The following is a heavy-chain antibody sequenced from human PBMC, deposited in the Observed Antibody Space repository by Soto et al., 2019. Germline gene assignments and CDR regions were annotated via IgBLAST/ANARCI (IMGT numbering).Heavy chain of an antibody. V-gene: IGHV1-18*04. CDR3: ARKGYIGNFAMDV. CDR1: GYTIKSYV. J-gene: IGHJ6*02. D-gene: IGHD5-12*01. CDR2: XSXXDXXX. Sequence: APVKVSCKASGYTIKSYVVMWVRKAPGQGLEXMGXXSXXDXXXXXAXXFQGRVIMNTDTSTATASRDPRGLRSDDTAVYYCARKGYIGNFAMDVWGQGTTVTASS.